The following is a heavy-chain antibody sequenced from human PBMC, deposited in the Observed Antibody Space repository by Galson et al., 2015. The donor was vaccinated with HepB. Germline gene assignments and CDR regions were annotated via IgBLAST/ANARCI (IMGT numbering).Heavy chain of an antibody. J-gene: IGHJ4*02. CDR2: ISYDGTDK. V-gene: IGHV3-30-3*01. Sequence: SLRLSCAASGFTFGTYTMHWVRQAPGKGLEWVALISYDGTDKYYGGSVRGRFSISRDNSRDILYLQMNGLRADDTAVYYCAAGRSYYVSGNYSPFDSWGRGVLITVSS. D-gene: IGHD3-10*01. CDR1: GFTFGTYT. CDR3: AAGRSYYVSGNYSPFDS.